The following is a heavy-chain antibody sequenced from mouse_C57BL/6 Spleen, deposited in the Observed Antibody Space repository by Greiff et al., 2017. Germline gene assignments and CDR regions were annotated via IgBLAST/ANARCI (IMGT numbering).Heavy chain of an antibody. V-gene: IGHV1-80*01. CDR2: IYPGDGDT. Sequence: QVQLQQSGAELVKPGASVKISCKASGYAFSSYWMNWVKQRPGQGLEWIGQIYPGDGDTNYNGKFKGKATLTADTSSSTAYMQLSSLTSEDSTVYFCARDYGSGYPYFDYWGQGTTLTVSS. D-gene: IGHD1-1*01. J-gene: IGHJ2*01. CDR1: GYAFSSYW. CDR3: ARDYGSGYPYFDY.